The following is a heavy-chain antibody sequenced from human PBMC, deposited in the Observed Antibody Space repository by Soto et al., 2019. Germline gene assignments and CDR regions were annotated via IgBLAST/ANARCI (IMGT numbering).Heavy chain of an antibody. V-gene: IGHV4-39*01. CDR1: GASISNSPYY. Sequence: SETLSLTCTVSGASISNSPYYWGWIRQPPGKGLEWIGSIYYSGRTYYTPSLKSRVSISVDTSKNQFSLKLSSVTAADTGMYHCARSGNTMSRGVVHWFDPWGQGTLVTVSS. J-gene: IGHJ5*02. CDR2: IYYSGRT. D-gene: IGHD3-10*01. CDR3: ARSGNTMSRGVVHWFDP.